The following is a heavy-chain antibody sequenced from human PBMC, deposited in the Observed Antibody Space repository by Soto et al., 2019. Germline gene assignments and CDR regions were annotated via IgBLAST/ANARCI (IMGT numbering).Heavy chain of an antibody. Sequence: ASVKVSCKASGYTFTSYGISWVRRAPGQGLEWMGWISAYNGNTNYAQKLQARVTMTTDTSTSTAYMELRSLRSDDTAVYYCARVPSRYDFWSGYSRYYFDSWGQGTLVTVSS. J-gene: IGHJ4*02. CDR3: ARVPSRYDFWSGYSRYYFDS. CDR2: ISAYNGNT. V-gene: IGHV1-18*01. CDR1: GYTFTSYG. D-gene: IGHD3-3*01.